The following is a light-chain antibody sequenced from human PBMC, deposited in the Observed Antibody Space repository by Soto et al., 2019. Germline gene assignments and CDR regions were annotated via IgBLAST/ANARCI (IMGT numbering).Light chain of an antibody. CDR1: SSNIGNNL. V-gene: IGLV1-47*01. CDR2: ANS. CDR3: VAWDDSLRCAI. J-gene: IGLJ7*01. Sequence: QSVLTQPPSASGTPGQSVITSCSGSSSNIGNNLVYWYQQVPGMAPKLLIYANSQRPSGVPDRFSGSKSGTSASLAISGLRSEDEADYYCVAWDDSLRCAIFGGGTQLTVL.